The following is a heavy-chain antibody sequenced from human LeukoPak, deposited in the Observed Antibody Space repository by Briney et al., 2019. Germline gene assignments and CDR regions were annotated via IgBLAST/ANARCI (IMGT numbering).Heavy chain of an antibody. Sequence: SETLSLTCAVYGGSFSAYYWSWIRRPPGRGLEWIGEINHSGSTNYNPSLKSRVTISVDTSKNQFSLKLSSVTAADTAVYYCARLRYFGGPTSSYYYYMDVWGTGTTVTVSS. V-gene: IGHV4-34*01. CDR3: ARLRYFGGPTSSYYYYMDV. J-gene: IGHJ6*03. CDR1: GGSFSAYY. D-gene: IGHD3-9*01. CDR2: INHSGST.